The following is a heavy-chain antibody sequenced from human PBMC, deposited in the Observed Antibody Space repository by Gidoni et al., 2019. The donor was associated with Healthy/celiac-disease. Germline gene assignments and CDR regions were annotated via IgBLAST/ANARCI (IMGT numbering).Heavy chain of an antibody. D-gene: IGHD6-19*01. V-gene: IGHV2-26*01. Sequence: QVTLKESGPVLVQPTATLTLTCTVSGFSLSNARMGVSWIRQPPGKALEWLAHIFSNDEKSYSTSLKSRLTISKDTSKSQVVLTMTNMDPVDTATYYCARTTILKGIAVAGTRAFDIWGQGTMVTVSS. CDR1: GFSLSNARMG. CDR2: IFSNDEK. J-gene: IGHJ3*02. CDR3: ARTTILKGIAVAGTRAFDI.